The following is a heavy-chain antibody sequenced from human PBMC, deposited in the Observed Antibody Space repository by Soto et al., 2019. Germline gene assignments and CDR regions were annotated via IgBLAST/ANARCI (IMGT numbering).Heavy chain of an antibody. Sequence: GGSLRLSCAASGFTFSSYAMHWVRQAPGKGLEYVSAISSNGGSTYYANSVKGRFTISRDNSKNTLYLQMGSLRAEDMAVYYCARGPRITKVREGNYYYYYYMDVWGKGTTVTVSS. CDR1: GFTFSSYA. V-gene: IGHV3-64*01. CDR3: ARGPRITKVREGNYYYYYYMDV. D-gene: IGHD3-10*01. CDR2: ISSNGGST. J-gene: IGHJ6*03.